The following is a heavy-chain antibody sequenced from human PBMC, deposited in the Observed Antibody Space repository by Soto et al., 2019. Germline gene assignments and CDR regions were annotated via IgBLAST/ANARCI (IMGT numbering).Heavy chain of an antibody. CDR1: GFTFSNYA. Sequence: PGGSLRLSCAASGFTFSNYAINWIRQAPGKGLEWLSSISANGRNAYYADSVKGRFTISRDRSKNTLYLLLDSLRVEDTAIFFCAKDLASLVRLALGARLDAWGQGTLVTVSS. D-gene: IGHD1-26*01. CDR3: AKDLASLVRLALGARLDA. V-gene: IGHV3-23*01. CDR2: ISANGRNA. J-gene: IGHJ5*02.